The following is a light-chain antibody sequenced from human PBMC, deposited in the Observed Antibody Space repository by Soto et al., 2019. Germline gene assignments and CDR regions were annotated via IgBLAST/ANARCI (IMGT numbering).Light chain of an antibody. CDR2: LEGSGSY. Sequence: QPVLTQSSSASASLGSSVNLTCTLSSGHSSYIIAWHQQQPGKAPRYLMKLEGSGSYNKGSGVPDRFSGSSSGADRYLTISNLHFEDEADYYCETWDSNTRVFGGGTKLTVL. CDR1: SGHSSYI. CDR3: ETWDSNTRV. V-gene: IGLV4-60*02. J-gene: IGLJ3*02.